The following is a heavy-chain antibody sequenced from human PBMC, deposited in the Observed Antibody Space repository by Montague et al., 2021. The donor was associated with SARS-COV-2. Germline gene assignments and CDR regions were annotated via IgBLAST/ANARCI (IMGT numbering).Heavy chain of an antibody. CDR3: ARVHFVSSGWYPDAFDI. J-gene: IGHJ3*02. CDR2: IYYSGST. Sequence: TLSLTCTVSGGSINSGGYYWSWIRQHPGKGLEWIGDIYYSGSTYYXPSLKSRLTISVDTSKNQFSLKLSSVTAADTAVYYCARVHFVSSGWYPDAFDIWGQGTMVTVSS. D-gene: IGHD6-19*01. V-gene: IGHV4-31*03. CDR1: GGSINSGGYY.